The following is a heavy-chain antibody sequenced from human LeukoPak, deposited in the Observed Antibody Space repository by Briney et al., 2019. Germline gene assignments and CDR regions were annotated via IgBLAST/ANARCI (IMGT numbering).Heavy chain of an antibody. CDR2: IRNKADGGTP. CDR3: TRDPPTRY. D-gene: IGHD1-26*01. CDR1: GFTFGDYT. V-gene: IGHV3-49*03. Sequence: PGGSLRLSCTASGFTFGDYTITWIRQAPGRGLEWVGFIRNKADGGTPEYAASVKGRFTISRDDSKNIACLQMNSLKTDDTAVYYCTRDPPTRYWGQGTLVSVSS. J-gene: IGHJ4*02.